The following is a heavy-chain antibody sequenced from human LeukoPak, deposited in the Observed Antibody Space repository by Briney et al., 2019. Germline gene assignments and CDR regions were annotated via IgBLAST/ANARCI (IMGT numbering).Heavy chain of an antibody. Sequence: ASVKVSCKASGGTFSSYAISWVRQAPGQGLEWMGRIIPIFGTANYAQKFQGRVTITTDESTSTAYMELSSLRSEDTAVYYRARDQGSPYYYMDVWGKGTTVTVSS. CDR3: ARDQGSPYYYMDV. CDR1: GGTFSSYA. D-gene: IGHD3-10*01. J-gene: IGHJ6*03. CDR2: IIPIFGTA. V-gene: IGHV1-69*05.